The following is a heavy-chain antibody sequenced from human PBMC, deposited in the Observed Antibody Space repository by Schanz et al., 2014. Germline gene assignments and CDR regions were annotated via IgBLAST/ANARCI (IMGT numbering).Heavy chain of an antibody. Sequence: EVQLVASGGGLVQPGGSLRLSCAASGFTFSGFWMTWVRQAPGKGLEWVANIKKDGSEKYYVDSVKGRFTISRDNAKNSLFLQMNSLRPEDTAVYYCARGRVLESWGQGTLVTVSS. J-gene: IGHJ5*02. CDR1: GFTFSGFW. V-gene: IGHV3-7*01. D-gene: IGHD1-1*01. CDR2: IKKDGSEK. CDR3: ARGRVLES.